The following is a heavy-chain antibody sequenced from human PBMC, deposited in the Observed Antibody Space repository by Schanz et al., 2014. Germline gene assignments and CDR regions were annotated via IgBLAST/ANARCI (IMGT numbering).Heavy chain of an antibody. CDR3: ARQRSYFYAMDV. Sequence: QVQLVESGGGLVKPGGSLRLSCAASGFTFSDYYMSWIRQAPGKGLEWVSYISHNSHYTNYADSVKGRFTISRDSAKNSLYLQMNSLRAEDTAVYYCARQRSYFYAMDVWGQGTTVTVSS. J-gene: IGHJ6*02. CDR2: ISHNSHYT. V-gene: IGHV3-11*05. CDR1: GFTFSDYY.